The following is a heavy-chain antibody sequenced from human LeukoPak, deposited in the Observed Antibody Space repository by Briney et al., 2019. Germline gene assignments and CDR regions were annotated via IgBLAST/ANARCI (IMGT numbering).Heavy chain of an antibody. V-gene: IGHV1-69*05. J-gene: IGHJ4*02. Sequence: VASVKVSCKASGGTFSSYAMSWVRQAPGQGLEWMGGIIPIFGTANYAQKFQGRVTITTDESTSTAYMELSSLRSEDTAVYYCARDRRSDGDYISFDYWGQGTLVTVSS. CDR3: ARDRRSDGDYISFDY. D-gene: IGHD4-17*01. CDR1: GGTFSSYA. CDR2: IIPIFGTA.